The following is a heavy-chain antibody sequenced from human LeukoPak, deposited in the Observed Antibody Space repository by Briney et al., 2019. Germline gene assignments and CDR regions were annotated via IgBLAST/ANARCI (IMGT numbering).Heavy chain of an antibody. D-gene: IGHD3-3*01. CDR2: ISSSSSYI. CDR1: GFTFSSHS. V-gene: IGHV3-21*01. Sequence: GGSLRLSCAASGFTFSSHSMNWVRQAPGKGLEWVSSISSSSSYIYYADSVKGRFTISRDNAKNSLYLQTNSLRAEDTAVYYCARVSDYDFWSGYHDYWGQGTLVTVSS. J-gene: IGHJ4*02. CDR3: ARVSDYDFWSGYHDY.